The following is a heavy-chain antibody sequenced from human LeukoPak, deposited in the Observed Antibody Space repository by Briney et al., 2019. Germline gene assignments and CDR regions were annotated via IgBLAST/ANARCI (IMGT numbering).Heavy chain of an antibody. J-gene: IGHJ5*02. Sequence: ASVKVSCKASGYTFPSYFMHWVRQAPGQGLEWMGIINPTGGSTTYAQKFQGRVTMTRDTSTSTVYMELSSLRSEDTAVYYCASENESSGWYRYNWFDPWGQGTLVTVSS. CDR2: INPTGGST. CDR1: GYTFPSYF. V-gene: IGHV1-46*01. CDR3: ASENESSGWYRYNWFDP. D-gene: IGHD6-19*01.